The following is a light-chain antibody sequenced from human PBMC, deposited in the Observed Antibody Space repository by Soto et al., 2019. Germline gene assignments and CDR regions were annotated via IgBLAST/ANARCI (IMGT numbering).Light chain of an antibody. CDR2: RAS. CDR3: AAWDDTLNGLV. J-gene: IGLJ3*02. V-gene: IGLV1-47*01. CDR1: SSNIGSNY. Sequence: QSVLTKPPSASGTPGRRVTISCSGSSSNIGSNYVYWYQQFPGTAPRLLMYRASQRPSGVPDRFSGSKSGTSASLAISGLQSEDEADYYCAAWDDTLNGLVFGGGTKVTVL.